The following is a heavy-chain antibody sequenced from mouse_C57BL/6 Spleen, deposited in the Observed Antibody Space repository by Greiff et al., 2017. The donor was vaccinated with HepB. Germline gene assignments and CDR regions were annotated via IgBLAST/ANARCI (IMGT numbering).Heavy chain of an antibody. D-gene: IGHD1-1*01. CDR2: IDPETGGT. V-gene: IGHV1-15*01. J-gene: IGHJ4*01. CDR3: TRSGYYGSSYYYAMDY. Sequence: QVQLQQSGAELVRPGASVTLSCKASGYTFTDYEMHWVKQTPVHGLEWIGAIDPETGGTAYNQKFKGKAILTADKSSSTTYMELRSLTSEDSAVYYYTRSGYYGSSYYYAMDYWGQGTSVTVSS. CDR1: GYTFTDYE.